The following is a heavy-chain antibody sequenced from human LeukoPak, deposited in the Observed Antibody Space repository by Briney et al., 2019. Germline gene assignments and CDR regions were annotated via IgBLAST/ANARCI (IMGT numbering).Heavy chain of an antibody. V-gene: IGHV3-7*05. J-gene: IGHJ6*02. Sequence: VGSLRLSCAASGYTFRGYCMSCVRQAPGKGLEWVAHIKQDRGATYYVDTVKGRFTISRDNAKSSLYLHMSSVRAEDTAVYYGARGGGSIAVAGTSYYYYGMGVWGQGVTVSV. CDR2: IKQDRGAT. CDR3: ARGGGSIAVAGTSYYYYGMGV. D-gene: IGHD6-19*01. CDR1: GYTFRGYC.